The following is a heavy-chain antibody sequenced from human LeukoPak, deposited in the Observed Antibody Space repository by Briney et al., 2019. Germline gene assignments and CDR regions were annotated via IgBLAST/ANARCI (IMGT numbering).Heavy chain of an antibody. CDR1: GFTFSGSA. Sequence: GESLKTSCAASGFTFSGSAMHWVRQASGKGLEWLGRIRSKANSYATAYAASVKGRFTISRDDSKNTAYLQMNSLKTEDTAVCYCTIRGGDYYYYYMNVWGKGTTVTVSS. CDR3: TIRGGDYYYYYMNV. V-gene: IGHV3-73*01. CDR2: IRSKANSYAT. J-gene: IGHJ6*03. D-gene: IGHD2-21*01.